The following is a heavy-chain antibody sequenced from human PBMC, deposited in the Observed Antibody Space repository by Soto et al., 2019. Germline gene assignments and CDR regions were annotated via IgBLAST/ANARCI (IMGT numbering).Heavy chain of an antibody. Sequence: GESLKISCKDSGYSFSNSWIAWVRQTPGKGPEWMGIICPGDSDVRYSPSFQGQVTISGDKSINTAYKKWSSLRASDTAMYYCARTAAAGKYYYGVDVWGQGTTVTVSS. D-gene: IGHD6-13*01. CDR2: ICPGDSDV. V-gene: IGHV5-51*01. J-gene: IGHJ6*02. CDR1: GYSFSNSW. CDR3: ARTAAAGKYYYGVDV.